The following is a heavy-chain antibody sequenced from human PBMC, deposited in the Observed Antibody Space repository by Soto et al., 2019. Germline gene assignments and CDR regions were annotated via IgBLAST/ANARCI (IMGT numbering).Heavy chain of an antibody. CDR2: ISSNGGST. D-gene: IGHD1-26*01. CDR1: GFTFSSYA. V-gene: IGHV3-64*01. J-gene: IGHJ4*02. CDR3: ARDWDGTYSFDY. Sequence: EVQLVESGGGLVQPGGSLRLSCAASGFTFSSYAMHWVRQAPGKGLEYVSAISSNGGSTYYANSVKVRFTISRDNSKNTLYRQMGSLRAEDMAVYYSARDWDGTYSFDYWGQGNLVTVSS.